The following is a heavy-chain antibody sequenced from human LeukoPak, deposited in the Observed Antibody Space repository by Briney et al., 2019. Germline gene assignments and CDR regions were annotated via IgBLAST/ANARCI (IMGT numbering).Heavy chain of an antibody. D-gene: IGHD4-17*01. J-gene: IGHJ2*01. CDR3: AKKGDYDWYFDL. V-gene: IGHV3-30*14. CDR1: GFTFSSYA. CDR2: ISYDGSNK. Sequence: GRSLRLSCAASGFTFSSYAIHWVRQAPGKGLEWVAVISYDGSNKYYADSVKGRFTISRDNSKNTLYLQMNSLRAEDTAVYYCAKKGDYDWYFDLWGRGTLVTVSS.